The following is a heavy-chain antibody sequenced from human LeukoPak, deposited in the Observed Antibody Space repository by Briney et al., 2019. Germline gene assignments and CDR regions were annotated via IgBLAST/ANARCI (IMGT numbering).Heavy chain of an antibody. CDR1: GFTFSNFE. D-gene: IGHD5-18*01. CDR2: ISSSGSTI. Sequence: GGSLRLSCAASGFTFSNFEMNWVRQAPGKGLEWVSYISSSGSTIHYADSVKGRFTISRDNAKNSLYPQMNSLRGEDTAVYYCAREASGYSYGLDAFDIWGQGTTVTVSS. CDR3: AREASGYSYGLDAFDI. J-gene: IGHJ3*02. V-gene: IGHV3-48*03.